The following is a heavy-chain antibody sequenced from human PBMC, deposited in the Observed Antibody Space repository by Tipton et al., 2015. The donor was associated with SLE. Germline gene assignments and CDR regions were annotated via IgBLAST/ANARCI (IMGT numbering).Heavy chain of an antibody. CDR1: GFTFSSYS. Sequence: SLRLSCAASGFTFSSYSMNWVRQAPGKGLEWVSSISSSSSYIYYADSVKGRFTISRDNAKNSLYLQMNSLGAEDTAVYYCARDMIYGDYGFDYWGQGTLVTVSS. CDR3: ARDMIYGDYGFDY. V-gene: IGHV3-21*03. CDR2: ISSSSSYI. D-gene: IGHD4-17*01. J-gene: IGHJ4*02.